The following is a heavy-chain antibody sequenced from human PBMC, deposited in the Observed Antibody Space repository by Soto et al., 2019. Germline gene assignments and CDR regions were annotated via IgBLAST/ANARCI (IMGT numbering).Heavy chain of an antibody. CDR3: ASSSWVYYYYYMDV. Sequence: SDTLSLTCTVSGGSISSYYWSWIRQPPGKGLEWIGYIYYSGSTNYNPSLKSRVTISVDTSKNQFSLKLSSVTAADTAVYYCASSSWVYYYYYMDVWGKGTTVTVSS. CDR2: IYYSGST. CDR1: GGSISSYY. V-gene: IGHV4-59*01. D-gene: IGHD6-13*01. J-gene: IGHJ6*03.